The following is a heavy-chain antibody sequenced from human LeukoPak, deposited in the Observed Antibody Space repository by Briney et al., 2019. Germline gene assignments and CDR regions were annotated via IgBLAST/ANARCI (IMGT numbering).Heavy chain of an antibody. CDR3: AKGAPILDYDSSGYYPIYYFDY. Sequence: PGGSLRLSCAASGFTFSDYSMNWVRQAPGKGLEWVSSISSSSSYIYYADSVKGRFTISRDNSKNALYLQMNSLRAEDTAVYYCAKGAPILDYDSSGYYPIYYFDYWGQGTLVTVSS. V-gene: IGHV3-21*04. D-gene: IGHD3-22*01. J-gene: IGHJ4*02. CDR1: GFTFSDYS. CDR2: ISSSSSYI.